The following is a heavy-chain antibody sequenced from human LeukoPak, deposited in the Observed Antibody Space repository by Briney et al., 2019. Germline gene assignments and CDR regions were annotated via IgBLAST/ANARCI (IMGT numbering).Heavy chain of an antibody. D-gene: IGHD3-22*01. Sequence: TGGSLRLSCAASGFTFSSYGMHWVRQAPGKGLEWVAVMSYDGSNKSYADSVKGRFTISRDNSKNTLYLQMNSLRAEDTAVYYCAKDYYDSSGYYYYYGMDVWGQGTTVTGYS. CDR1: GFTFSSYG. CDR2: MSYDGSNK. J-gene: IGHJ6*02. CDR3: AKDYYDSSGYYYYYGMDV. V-gene: IGHV3-30*18.